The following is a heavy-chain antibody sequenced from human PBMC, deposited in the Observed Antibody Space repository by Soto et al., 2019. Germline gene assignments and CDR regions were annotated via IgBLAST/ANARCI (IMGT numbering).Heavy chain of an antibody. D-gene: IGHD2-15*01. V-gene: IGHV4-4*02. J-gene: IGHJ4*02. Sequence: PSETLSLTCAVSDDSISSTHWWTWVRQPPGKGLEYIGQIFHSGITNYNPSLESRVTISLDKSKSQFSLELNSVTGADTAIYYCARGFSGYCSGGSCSSFDYWGQGTLVTVSS. CDR2: IFHSGIT. CDR3: ARGFSGYCSGGSCSSFDY. CDR1: DDSISSTHW.